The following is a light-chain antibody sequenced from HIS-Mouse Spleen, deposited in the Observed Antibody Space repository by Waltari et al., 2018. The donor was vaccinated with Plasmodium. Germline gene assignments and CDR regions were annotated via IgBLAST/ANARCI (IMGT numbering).Light chain of an antibody. J-gene: IGLJ3*02. Sequence: QSVLTQPPSASGTPGQRVTISCSGSSPTIASNTVNWYQQLPGPAPKLLIYSNNQRPSGVPDRFSGSKSGTSASLAISGLQSEDEADYYCAAWDDSLNGPVFGGGTKLTVL. CDR2: SNN. CDR3: AAWDDSLNGPV. V-gene: IGLV1-44*01. CDR1: SPTIASNT.